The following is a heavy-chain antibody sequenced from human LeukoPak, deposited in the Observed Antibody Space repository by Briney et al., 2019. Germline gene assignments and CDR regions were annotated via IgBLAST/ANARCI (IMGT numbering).Heavy chain of an antibody. V-gene: IGHV3-23*01. CDR1: GFTFSSYW. CDR3: AKAYCSSTSCHGAFDY. D-gene: IGHD2-2*01. CDR2: ISGSGGST. J-gene: IGHJ4*02. Sequence: GGSLRLSCAASGFTFSSYWMSWVRQAPGKGLEWVSAISGSGGSTYYADSVKGRFTISRDNSKNTLYLQMNSLRAEDTAVYYCAKAYCSSTSCHGAFDYWGQGTLVTVSS.